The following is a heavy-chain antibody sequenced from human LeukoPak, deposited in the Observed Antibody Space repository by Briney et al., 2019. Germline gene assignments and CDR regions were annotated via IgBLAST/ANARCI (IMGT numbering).Heavy chain of an antibody. J-gene: IGHJ4*02. D-gene: IGHD2-21*01. V-gene: IGHV3-7*01. CDR2: IKEDGGET. CDR3: ARPVNRLFLF. CDR1: GFSLSSDW. Sequence: GGSLRLSCVGSGFSLSSDWMTWVRQAPGTGLEWVANIKEDGGETYYVDSVKGRFTTSRDNAKNSLYLQMNNLRAEDTAVYFCARPVNRLFLFWGPGTLVTVSS.